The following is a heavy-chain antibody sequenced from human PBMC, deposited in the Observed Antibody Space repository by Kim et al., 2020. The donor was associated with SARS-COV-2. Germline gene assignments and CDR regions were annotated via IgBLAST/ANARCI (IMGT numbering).Heavy chain of an antibody. V-gene: IGHV1-8*01. J-gene: IGHJ4*02. CDR3: ARGPRAYGPPDY. Sequence: ASVKVSCKASGYTFTSYDINWVRQATGQGLEWMGWMNPNSGNTGYAQKFQGRVTMTRNTSISTAYMELSSLRSEDTAVYYCARGPRAYGPPDYWGQGTLVTVSS. D-gene: IGHD3-10*01. CDR1: GYTFTSYD. CDR2: MNPNSGNT.